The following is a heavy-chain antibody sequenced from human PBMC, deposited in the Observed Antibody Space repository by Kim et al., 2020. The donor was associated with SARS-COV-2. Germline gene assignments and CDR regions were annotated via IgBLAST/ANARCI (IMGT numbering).Heavy chain of an antibody. V-gene: IGHV4-61*02. Sequence: SETLSLTCTVSGGSISSGSYYWSWLRQPAGKGLEWIGRIYTSGSTNYNPSLKSRVTISVDTSKNQFSLKLSSVTAADTAVYYCARDSASRHLVVVINNWYFDLWGRGTLVTVSS. J-gene: IGHJ2*01. CDR1: GGSISSGSYY. CDR2: IYTSGST. CDR3: ARDSASRHLVVVINNWYFDL. D-gene: IGHD3-22*01.